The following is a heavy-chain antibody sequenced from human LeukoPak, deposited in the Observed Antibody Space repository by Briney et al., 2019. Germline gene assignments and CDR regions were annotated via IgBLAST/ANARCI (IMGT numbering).Heavy chain of an antibody. CDR1: GDSISSSNW. Sequence: PSETLSLTCAVSGDSISSSNWWSWVRQPPGKGLEWIGQIYHSGSTNYNPSLKSRVAISVDKSKNQFSLNLNSVTAADAAVYYCARASGPPGVDAFDIWGQGTMVTVSS. V-gene: IGHV4-4*02. CDR2: IYHSGST. J-gene: IGHJ3*02. CDR3: ARASGPPGVDAFDI. D-gene: IGHD6-19*01.